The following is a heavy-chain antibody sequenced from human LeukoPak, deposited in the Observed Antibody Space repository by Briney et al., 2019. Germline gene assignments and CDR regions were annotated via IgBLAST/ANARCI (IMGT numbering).Heavy chain of an antibody. D-gene: IGHD3-10*01. CDR3: ARGDPNYYGSGSYYNLGY. J-gene: IGHJ4*02. Sequence: ASVKVSCKASGYTFTGYYMHWVRQATGQGLEWMGWMNPNSGNTGYAQKFQGRVTMTRNTSISTAYMELSSLRSEDTAVYYCARGDPNYYGSGSYYNLGYWGQGTLVTVSS. V-gene: IGHV1-8*02. CDR1: GYTFTGYY. CDR2: MNPNSGNT.